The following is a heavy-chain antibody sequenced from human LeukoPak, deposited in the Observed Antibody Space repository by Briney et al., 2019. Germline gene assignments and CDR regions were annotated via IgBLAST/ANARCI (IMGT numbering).Heavy chain of an antibody. J-gene: IGHJ4*02. CDR2: ISSSSSYI. CDR3: ARDPSSSWPFDY. D-gene: IGHD6-13*01. CDR1: GFTFSSYS. Sequence: PGGSLRLSCAASGFTFSSYSMNWVRQAPGKGLEWVSSISSSSSYIYYADSVKGRFAISRDNAKNSLYLQMNSLRAEDTAVYYCARDPSSSWPFDYWGQGTLVTVSS. V-gene: IGHV3-21*01.